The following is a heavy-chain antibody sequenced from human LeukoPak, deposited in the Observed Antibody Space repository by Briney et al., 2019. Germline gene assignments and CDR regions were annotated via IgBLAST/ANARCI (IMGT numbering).Heavy chain of an antibody. CDR2: ISWNSGSI. V-gene: IGHV3-9*01. J-gene: IGHJ4*02. Sequence: GGSLRLSCAASGFTFDDYAMHWVRQAPGKGLEWVSGISWNSGSIGYADSVKGRFTISRDNAKNSLYLQMNSLRAEDTALYYCAKDDYLDYWGQGTLVTVSS. CDR3: AKDDYLDY. CDR1: GFTFDDYA.